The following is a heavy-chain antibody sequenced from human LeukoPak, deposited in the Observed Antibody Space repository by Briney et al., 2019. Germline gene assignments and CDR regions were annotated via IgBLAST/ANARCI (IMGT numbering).Heavy chain of an antibody. D-gene: IGHD5-24*01. J-gene: IGHJ5*02. Sequence: PSGTLSLTCAVSGGSISSSNWWSWVRQPPGKGPEWIGEIYHSGSTNYNPPLKSRVTISVDKSKNQFSLKLSSVTAADTAVYYCARDGYNPGWFDPWGQGTLVTVSS. CDR2: IYHSGST. CDR1: GGSISSSNW. CDR3: ARDGYNPGWFDP. V-gene: IGHV4-4*02.